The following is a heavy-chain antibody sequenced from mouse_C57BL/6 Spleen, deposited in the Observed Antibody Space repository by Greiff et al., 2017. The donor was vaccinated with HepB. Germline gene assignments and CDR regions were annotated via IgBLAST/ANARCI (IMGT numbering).Heavy chain of an antibody. CDR3: ARPITTVVATGDFDY. CDR2: IYPGSGST. V-gene: IGHV1-55*01. Sequence: QVQLQQPGAELVKPGASVKMSCKASGYTFTSYWITWVKQRPGQGLEWIGDIYPGSGSTNYNEKFKSKATLTVDTSSSTAYMQLSSLTSEDSAVYYCARPITTVVATGDFDYWGQGTTLTVSS. D-gene: IGHD1-1*01. CDR1: GYTFTSYW. J-gene: IGHJ2*01.